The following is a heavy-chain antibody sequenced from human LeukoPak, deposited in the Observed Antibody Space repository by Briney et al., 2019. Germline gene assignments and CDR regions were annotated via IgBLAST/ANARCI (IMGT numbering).Heavy chain of an antibody. CDR3: AREGSDGFDI. D-gene: IGHD3-10*01. V-gene: IGHV3-21*06. CDR2: ISSGSTYI. CDR1: AIIFSTYN. J-gene: IGHJ3*02. Sequence: GGSLRLSCAASAIIFSTYNMNWVRRAPGKGLEWVSSISSGSTYIYYADSVKGRFTISRDNDKNSLYLQMNSLRAEDMAVYYCAREGSDGFDIWGQGTMVTVSS.